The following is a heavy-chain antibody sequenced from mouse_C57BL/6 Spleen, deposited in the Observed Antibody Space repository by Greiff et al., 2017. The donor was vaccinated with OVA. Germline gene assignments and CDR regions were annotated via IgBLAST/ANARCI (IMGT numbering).Heavy chain of an antibody. V-gene: IGHV5-17*01. Sequence: EVQVVESGGGLVKPGGSLKLSCAASGFTFSDYGMHWVRQAPEKGLEWVAYISSGSSTIYYADTVKGRFTISRDNAKNTLFLQMTSLRSEDTAMYYCAREDYYGLYYAMDYWGQGTSVTVSS. CDR3: AREDYYGLYYAMDY. D-gene: IGHD1-1*01. CDR2: ISSGSSTI. CDR1: GFTFSDYG. J-gene: IGHJ4*01.